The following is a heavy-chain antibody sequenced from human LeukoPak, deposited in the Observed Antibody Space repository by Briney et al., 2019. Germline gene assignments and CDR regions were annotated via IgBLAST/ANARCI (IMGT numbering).Heavy chain of an antibody. V-gene: IGHV4-59*01. D-gene: IGHD2-8*02. Sequence: SETLSLTCTVSGGSISRYYWRWIRQPPARGLEWIGYIYYSGSTNYNPSLKSRVTISVDTSKNQFSLKLSSVTAADTAVYYCARDVTGAFDIWGQGTMVTVSS. CDR2: IYYSGST. J-gene: IGHJ3*02. CDR3: ARDVTGAFDI. CDR1: GGSISRYY.